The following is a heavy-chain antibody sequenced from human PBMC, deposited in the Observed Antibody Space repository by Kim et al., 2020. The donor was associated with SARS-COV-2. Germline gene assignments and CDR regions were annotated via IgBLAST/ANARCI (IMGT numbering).Heavy chain of an antibody. CDR2: IIPILGIA. D-gene: IGHD3-10*01. V-gene: IGHV1-69*04. J-gene: IGHJ6*02. CDR3: ATARYYGSGSYYHYYGMDV. CDR1: GGTFSSYA. Sequence: SVKVSCKASGGTFSSYAISWVRQAPGQGLEWMGRIIPILGIANYAQKFQGRVTITADKSTSTAYMELSSLRSEDTAVYYCATARYYGSGSYYHYYGMDVWGQGTTVTVSS.